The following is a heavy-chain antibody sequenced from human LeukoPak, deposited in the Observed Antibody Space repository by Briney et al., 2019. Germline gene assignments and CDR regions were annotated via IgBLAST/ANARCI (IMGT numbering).Heavy chain of an antibody. J-gene: IGHJ4*02. V-gene: IGHV1-2*04. CDR1: GYTFTGYY. D-gene: IGHD1-26*01. Sequence: ASVTVSCKASGYTFTGYYMHWVRQAPGQGLEWMGWINPNSGGTNYAQKFQGWVTMTRDTSISTAYMELSRLRSDDTAVYYCAREVGGSYRNFDYWGQGTLVTVSS. CDR3: AREVGGSYRNFDY. CDR2: INPNSGGT.